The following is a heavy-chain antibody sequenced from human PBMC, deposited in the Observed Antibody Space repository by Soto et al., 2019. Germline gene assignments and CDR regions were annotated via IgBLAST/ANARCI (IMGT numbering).Heavy chain of an antibody. J-gene: IGHJ5*02. V-gene: IGHV4-59*08. D-gene: IGHD2-15*01. CDR3: ARLVVAVTNSFDP. CDR1: GGSLNNHY. CDR2: IYYTGST. Sequence: SGTLSLTCTASGGSLNNHYCSWIRQPPGKGLEWIGYIYYTGSTNYNPSLESRVTISVDTSKNQFSLKLSSVTAADTAVYYCARLVVAVTNSFDPWGQGTLVTVSS.